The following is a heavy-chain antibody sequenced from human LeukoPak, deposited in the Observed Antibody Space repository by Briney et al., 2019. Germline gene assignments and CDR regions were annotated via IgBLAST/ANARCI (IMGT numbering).Heavy chain of an antibody. D-gene: IGHD4-17*01. CDR1: GGSITSSSYC. CDR2: IYYSGSP. CDR3: AREAGYGDYGGWFDP. J-gene: IGHJ5*02. V-gene: IGHV4-39*02. Sequence: SETLSLTCTVSGGSITSSSYCWGWIRQPPGKGLEWIGSIYYSGSPYYNPSLKSRVTMSVDTSNNQFSLKLSSVTAADRAVYYCAREAGYGDYGGWFDPWGQGTLVTVSS.